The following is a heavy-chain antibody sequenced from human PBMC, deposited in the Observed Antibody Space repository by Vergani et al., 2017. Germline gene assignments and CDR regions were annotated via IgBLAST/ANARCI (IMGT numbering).Heavy chain of an antibody. J-gene: IGHJ3*01. CDR3: AGDGMSPAEIDPKNAFHV. CDR1: GYSISSGYF. Sequence: QVQLQESGPRLVKPSETLSLICSVSGYSISSGYFWGWIRQSPGKGLGWLGTIDRTGRTHLSPSLKSRLTISVDTTKNQFSLRLTCATAADTAVYFCAGDGMSPAEIDPKNAFHVWGQGTRVSV. CDR2: IDRTGRT. D-gene: IGHD1-14*01. V-gene: IGHV4-38-2*02.